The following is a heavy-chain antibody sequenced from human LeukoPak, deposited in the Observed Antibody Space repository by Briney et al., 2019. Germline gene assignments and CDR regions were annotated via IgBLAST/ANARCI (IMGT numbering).Heavy chain of an antibody. CDR3: ARGAVYSTAWYNWFDP. D-gene: IGHD2-2*02. CDR2: ISFDGKNK. J-gene: IGHJ5*02. Sequence: GSLSLSRVASGFIFSNYAIHWVRQAPGKGLEWVAVISFDGKNKYHADSVKGRFTISRDNSKDTLSLEMNSLRAEDTAVYYCARGAVYSTAWYNWFDPWGQGTLVTVFS. V-gene: IGHV3-30*04. CDR1: GFIFSNYA.